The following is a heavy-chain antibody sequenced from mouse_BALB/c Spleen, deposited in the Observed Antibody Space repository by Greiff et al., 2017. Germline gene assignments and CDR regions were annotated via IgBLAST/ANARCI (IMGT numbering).Heavy chain of an antibody. Sequence: EVQGVESGPSLVKPSQTLSLTCSVSGVSITSGYWTWVRKSPGNKLEYMGYISYSGSTYYNPSLTSRISIARDTSKNQYYLQLNSVTTEDTATCYSARSTMITYFDDWGQGTTLTVSA. CDR3: ARSTMITYFDD. CDR2: ISYSGST. J-gene: IGHJ2*01. CDR1: GVSITSGY. V-gene: IGHV3-8*02. D-gene: IGHD2-4*01.